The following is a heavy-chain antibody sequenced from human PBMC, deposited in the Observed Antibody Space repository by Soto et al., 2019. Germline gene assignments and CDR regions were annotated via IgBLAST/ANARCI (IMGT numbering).Heavy chain of an antibody. Sequence: EVHLVESGGGLVQPGGSLRLSCAASGFIFDSYEMNWVRQAPGQGLEWVAYISVSGSTAHYGDSMKGRFSISRDNTKNILSLQMNTLTAEDTATYYCALMMSSGWYPKPLLLYWGQGTPVTVSS. CDR3: ALMMSSGWYPKPLLLY. V-gene: IGHV3-48*03. CDR1: GFIFDSYE. J-gene: IGHJ4*02. CDR2: ISVSGSTA. D-gene: IGHD6-19*01.